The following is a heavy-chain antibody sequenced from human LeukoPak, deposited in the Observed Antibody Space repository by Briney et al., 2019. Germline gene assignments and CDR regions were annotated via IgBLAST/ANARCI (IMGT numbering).Heavy chain of an antibody. D-gene: IGHD3-3*01. V-gene: IGHV4-39*01. Sequence: SETLSLTCTVSGGSISSSSYYWGWIRQPPGKGLEWIGSIYYSGSTYYNPSLKSRVTISVDTSKNQFSLKLSSVTAADTAVYYCARGRVDFWSGYYYGYWGQGTLVTVSS. J-gene: IGHJ4*02. CDR1: GGSISSSSYY. CDR2: IYYSGST. CDR3: ARGRVDFWSGYYYGY.